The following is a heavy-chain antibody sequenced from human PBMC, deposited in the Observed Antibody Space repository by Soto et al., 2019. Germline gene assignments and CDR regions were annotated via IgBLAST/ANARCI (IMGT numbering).Heavy chain of an antibody. CDR3: AKAARSSTSWSNFDF. CDR1: GFSFSTFA. CDR2: ISTSGGST. J-gene: IGHJ4*02. Sequence: EVRLLESGGDLVQPGGSLRLSCAASGFSFSTFAMSWVRQAPGKGLEWVSTISTSGGSTYYADSVKGRFTIARDNSKNTLYLQLNSLGAEDTAVYYCAKAARSSTSWSNFDFWGQGTLVTVSS. V-gene: IGHV3-23*01. D-gene: IGHD2-2*01.